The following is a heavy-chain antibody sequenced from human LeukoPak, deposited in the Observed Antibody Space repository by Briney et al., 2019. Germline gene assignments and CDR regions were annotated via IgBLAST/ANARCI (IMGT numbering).Heavy chain of an antibody. Sequence: GGSLRLSCAASGFTFSSYGMHWVRQAPGKGLEWVAFIRDDGGDKYYADSVKGRFTISRDNSKNTLYLEMNSLRAEDTAMYYCAKGDYYIVGSTVAGTPFDYWGHGTLVTVFS. V-gene: IGHV3-30*02. D-gene: IGHD6-19*01. J-gene: IGHJ4*01. CDR1: GFTFSSYG. CDR3: AKGDYYIVGSTVAGTPFDY. CDR2: IRDDGGDK.